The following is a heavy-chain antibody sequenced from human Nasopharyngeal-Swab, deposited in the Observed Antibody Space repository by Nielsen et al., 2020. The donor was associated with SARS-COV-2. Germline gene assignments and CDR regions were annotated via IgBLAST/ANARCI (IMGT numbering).Heavy chain of an antibody. Sequence: WVRQAPGQGLEWMGGIILIFGTANYAQKFQGRVTITADKSTSTAYMELSSLRSEDTAVYYCAKEGSSSSWFTGSFDYWGQGTLVTVSS. D-gene: IGHD6-13*01. CDR2: IILIFGTA. CDR3: AKEGSSSSWFTGSFDY. J-gene: IGHJ4*02. V-gene: IGHV1-69*06.